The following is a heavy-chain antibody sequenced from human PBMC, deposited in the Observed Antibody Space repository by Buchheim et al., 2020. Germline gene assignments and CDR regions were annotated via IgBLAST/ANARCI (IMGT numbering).Heavy chain of an antibody. Sequence: QVQLVESGGGVVQPGRSLRLSCAASGFTFSSYGMHWVRQAPGKGLEWVAVIWYDGSNKYYADSVKGRFTISRDNSKNTLYLQMNSLRAEDTAVYYCARDLVVRGGGYGMDVWGQGTT. D-gene: IGHD3-10*01. V-gene: IGHV3-33*01. CDR3: ARDLVVRGGGYGMDV. J-gene: IGHJ6*02. CDR2: IWYDGSNK. CDR1: GFTFSSYG.